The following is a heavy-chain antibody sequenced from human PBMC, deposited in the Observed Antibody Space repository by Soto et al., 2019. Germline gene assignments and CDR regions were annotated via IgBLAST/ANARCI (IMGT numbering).Heavy chain of an antibody. J-gene: IGHJ5*02. V-gene: IGHV3-48*02. CDR1: GFTFSTYS. CDR2: ITSSSSSTI. CDR3: ARDNGIEGSFDP. Sequence: PGGSLRLSCAASGFTFSTYSMNWVRQAPGKGLEWIAYITSSSSSTIFYADSVKGRFTISRDNAKNSLYLQMNSLRDEDTCVYYCARDNGIEGSFDPWGQGTLVTVSS.